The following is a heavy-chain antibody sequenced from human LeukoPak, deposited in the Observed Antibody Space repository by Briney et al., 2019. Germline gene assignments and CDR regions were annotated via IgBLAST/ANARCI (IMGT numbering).Heavy chain of an antibody. CDR2: ITAYNGKT. Sequence: ASVKVSCKASGNTFISYGISWERQAPGQGLEWMGWITAYNGKTNYGQKLQGRVTMTTDTSTNTVYMELRSLRSDDTAIYFCARDNGDYNFDFWGQGTLVTVSS. CDR1: GNTFISYG. V-gene: IGHV1-18*01. J-gene: IGHJ4*02. D-gene: IGHD4-17*01. CDR3: ARDNGDYNFDF.